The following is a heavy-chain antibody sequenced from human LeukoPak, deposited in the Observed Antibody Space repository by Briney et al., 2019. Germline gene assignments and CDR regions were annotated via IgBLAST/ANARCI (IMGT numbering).Heavy chain of an antibody. CDR2: LNSDGSST. V-gene: IGHV3-74*01. CDR1: GFTFSSYW. J-gene: IGHJ3*02. CDR3: ATGNYHAFDI. D-gene: IGHD1-7*01. Sequence: GGSLRLSCAASGFTFSSYWMHWVRQAPGKGLVWVSCLNSDGSSTSYADPVRGRFTISRDNAKNTLYLQMDSLRAEDTAVYYCATGNYHAFDIWGQGTMVTVSS.